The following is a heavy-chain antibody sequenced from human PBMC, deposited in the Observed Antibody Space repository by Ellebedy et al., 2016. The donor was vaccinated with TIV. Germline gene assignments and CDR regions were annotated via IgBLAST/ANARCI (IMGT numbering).Heavy chain of an antibody. V-gene: IGHV3-30*02. CDR2: IRHDESDK. D-gene: IGHD1-26*01. J-gene: IGHJ4*02. Sequence: PGGSLRLSCAASGFTFSTYGMHWVRQAPGKGLEWVAFIRHDESDKYYADSVKGRFTMSRDTSKSTLFLQMNSLRAGDTAVYYCAKGRGDYGSYFLDYWGQGALVTVSS. CDR3: AKGRGDYGSYFLDY. CDR1: GFTFSTYG.